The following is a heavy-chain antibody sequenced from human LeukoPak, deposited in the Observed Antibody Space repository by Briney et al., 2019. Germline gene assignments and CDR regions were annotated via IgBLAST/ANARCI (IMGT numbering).Heavy chain of an antibody. J-gene: IGHJ4*02. CDR1: GFTFRNYW. V-gene: IGHV3-74*01. Sequence: GGSLRLSCAASGFTFRNYWMHWARQAPGKGLVWVSRIESDGSSTTYADSVKGRFTISRDNAKNTLYLQMNSLRAEDTAKYYCARGGIAVTGTLRYDYWGQGTLVTVSS. D-gene: IGHD6-19*01. CDR3: ARGGIAVTGTLRYDY. CDR2: IESDGSST.